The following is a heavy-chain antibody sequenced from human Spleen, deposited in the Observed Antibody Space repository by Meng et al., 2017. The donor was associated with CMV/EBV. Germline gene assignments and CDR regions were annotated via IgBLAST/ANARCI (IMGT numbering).Heavy chain of an antibody. V-gene: IGHV3-30-3*01. J-gene: IGHJ4*02. D-gene: IGHD1-7*01. CDR3: ARESNYNVLDY. CDR2: ISYDGDNR. Sequence: WIRQHPGKGLEWVASISYDGDNRRYADSVKGRFTIYRDDSKNTVSLQMRSLRVEDTAVYYCARESNYNVLDYWGQGSLVTVSS.